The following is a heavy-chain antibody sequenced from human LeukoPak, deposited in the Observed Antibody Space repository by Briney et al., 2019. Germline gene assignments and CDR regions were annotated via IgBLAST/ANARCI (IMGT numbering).Heavy chain of an antibody. CDR2: INHSGST. D-gene: IGHD3-16*01. V-gene: IGHV4-34*01. CDR1: GVSFSGYY. CDR3: ARLTYYDYVWGSPIDDY. Sequence: SETLSLTCAVYGVSFSGYYWSWIRQPPGKGLEWIGEINHSGSTNYNPSLKSRVTISVDTSKNQFSLKLSSVTAADTAVYYCARLTYYDYVWGSPIDDYWGQGTLVTVSS. J-gene: IGHJ4*02.